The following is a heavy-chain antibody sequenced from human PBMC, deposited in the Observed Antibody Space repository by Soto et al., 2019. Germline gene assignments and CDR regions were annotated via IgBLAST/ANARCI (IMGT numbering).Heavy chain of an antibody. V-gene: IGHV3-21*01. Sequence: EVQLVESGGGLVKPGGSLRLSCAASGVTFSDYTLNWVRQAPGKGLEWVSFITSSSYISYADSVKGRFTISRDDAKNSLYLQMNSLRAEDTAVYYCARDRWVTTWDFDYWGQGTLVTVSS. CDR1: GVTFSDYT. J-gene: IGHJ4*02. CDR2: ITSSSYI. CDR3: ARDRWVTTWDFDY. D-gene: IGHD4-17*01.